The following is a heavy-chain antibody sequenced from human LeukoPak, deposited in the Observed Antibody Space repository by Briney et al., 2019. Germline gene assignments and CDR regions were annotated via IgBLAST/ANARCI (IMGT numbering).Heavy chain of an antibody. Sequence: SETLSLTCAVYGGSFSGYYWSWIRQPPGRGLEWIGEINHSGSTNYNPSLKSRVTISVDTSKNQFSLKLSSVTAADTAVYYCAREVVVAATGNWFDPWGQGTLVTVSS. CDR3: AREVVVAATGNWFDP. J-gene: IGHJ5*02. CDR1: GGSFSGYY. D-gene: IGHD2-15*01. V-gene: IGHV4-34*01. CDR2: INHSGST.